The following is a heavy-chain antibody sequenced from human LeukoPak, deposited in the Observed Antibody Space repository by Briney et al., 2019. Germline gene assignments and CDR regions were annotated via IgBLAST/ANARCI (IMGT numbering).Heavy chain of an antibody. J-gene: IGHJ3*02. Sequence: GGSLGLSCAASGFTFSSYAMSWVRQAPGKGLEWVSAISGSGGSTYYADSVKGRFIISRDNSKKMLYLQMNSLRAEDTAVYYCARDPKGGFSYGWGAFDIWGQGTMVTVSS. CDR2: ISGSGGST. CDR1: GFTFSSYA. CDR3: ARDPKGGFSYGWGAFDI. V-gene: IGHV3-23*01. D-gene: IGHD5-18*01.